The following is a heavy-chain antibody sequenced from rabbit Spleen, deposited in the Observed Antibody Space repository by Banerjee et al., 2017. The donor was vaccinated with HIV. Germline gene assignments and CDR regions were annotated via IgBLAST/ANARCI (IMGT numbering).Heavy chain of an antibody. V-gene: IGHV1S45*01. J-gene: IGHJ4*01. Sequence: QEQLVESGGGLVKPEGSLTLTCKASGFSFSDRDVMCWVRQAPGKGLEWIACIYAGSSGSTWYASWAKGRFTISKTSSTVNLQMTSLTVADTATYFCARESGNNWDLWGPGTLVTVS. CDR3: ARESGNNWDL. CDR2: IYAGSSGST. CDR1: GFSFSDRDV. D-gene: IGHD1-1*01.